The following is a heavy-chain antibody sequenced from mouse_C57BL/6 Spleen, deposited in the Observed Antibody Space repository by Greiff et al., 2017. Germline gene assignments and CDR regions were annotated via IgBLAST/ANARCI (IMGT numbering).Heavy chain of an antibody. CDR1: GYAFSSYW. D-gene: IGHD2-4*01. CDR3: ARGNYDYDHWYFGV. CDR2: IYPGDGDT. J-gene: IGHJ1*03. V-gene: IGHV1-80*01. Sequence: QVQLQQSGAELVKPGASVKISCKASGYAFSSYWMNWVKQRPGKGLEWIGQIYPGDGDTNYNGKFKGKATLTADKSSSTAYMQLSSLTSEDSAVDVCARGNYDYDHWYFGVWGTGTTVTVSS.